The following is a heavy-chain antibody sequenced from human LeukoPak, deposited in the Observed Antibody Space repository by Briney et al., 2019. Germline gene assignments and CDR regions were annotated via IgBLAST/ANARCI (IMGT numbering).Heavy chain of an antibody. CDR2: IWYDGSNK. V-gene: IGHV3-33*08. CDR3: ARDAQQLVLDY. D-gene: IGHD6-13*01. J-gene: IGHJ4*02. Sequence: QPGGSLRLSCAASGFTFSSYWMSWVRQAPGKGLEWVAVIWYDGSNKYYADSVKGRFTISRDNSKNTLYLQMNSLRAEDTAVYYCARDAQQLVLDYWGQGTLVTVSS. CDR1: GFTFSSYW.